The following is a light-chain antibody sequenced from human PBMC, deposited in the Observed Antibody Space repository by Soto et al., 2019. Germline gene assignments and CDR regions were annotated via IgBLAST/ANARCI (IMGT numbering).Light chain of an antibody. V-gene: IGKV1-5*01. CDR1: QNLLHSNGYNY. CDR3: QQYKSYSPRT. J-gene: IGKJ1*01. Sequence: MTQSPLSLPVTPGEPASISCRSSQNLLHSNGYNYLAWYQQRPGKAPQLLISDASRLESGVPSRFSGSGSGTEFTLTISSLQPDDSATYYCQQYKSYSPRTFGQGTKVDIK. CDR2: DAS.